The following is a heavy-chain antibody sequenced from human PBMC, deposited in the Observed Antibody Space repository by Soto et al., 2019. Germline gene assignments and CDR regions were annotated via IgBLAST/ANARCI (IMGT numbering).Heavy chain of an antibody. CDR1: AGSIRSTGYY. CDR2: IYYSGTT. J-gene: IGHJ4*02. D-gene: IGHD3-10*01. Sequence: QVQLQESGPGLVEPSQTLSLTCSVSAGSIRSTGYYWSWIRQHPGKGLEWIGYIYYSGTTKYNPSLQRRLSLSIDTSKIQFSLRLNSLTAADTAVYYCARGSYGSGSYFQAYFDFWGQGTLVTVSS. V-gene: IGHV4-31*03. CDR3: ARGSYGSGSYFQAYFDF.